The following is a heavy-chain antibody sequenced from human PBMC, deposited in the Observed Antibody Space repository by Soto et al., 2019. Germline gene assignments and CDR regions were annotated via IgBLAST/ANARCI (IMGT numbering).Heavy chain of an antibody. CDR2: TNDSGGT. J-gene: IGHJ5*02. Sequence: SETLSLTCAVYGGSFNRYYWTWFRQPPGKGLEWIGETNDSGGTNYNPSLKSRVTISVDTSKNQFSLKLSSVTAADTAAYYCARGGRQQLIRTYWFDPWGQGXLVTVYS. CDR3: ARGGRQQLIRTYWFDP. D-gene: IGHD6-13*01. V-gene: IGHV4-34*01. CDR1: GGSFNRYY.